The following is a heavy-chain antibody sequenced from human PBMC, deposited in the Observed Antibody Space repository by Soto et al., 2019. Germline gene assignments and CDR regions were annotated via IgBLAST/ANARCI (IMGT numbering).Heavy chain of an antibody. V-gene: IGHV4-30-4*01. CDR1: GDSISSGDYY. J-gene: IGHJ4*02. D-gene: IGHD3-10*01. CDR2: IFYTGST. Sequence: QVQLQESGPGLVKPSQTLSLTCIVSGDSISSGDYYWSWIRQPPGKGLEWIGYIFYTGSTYYNPSLSGRVTISVDTSKNQFSLRLTSVSAADTAVYYCGRGTGTMVRAVLMDWGQGTLITVSS. CDR3: GRGTGTMVRAVLMD.